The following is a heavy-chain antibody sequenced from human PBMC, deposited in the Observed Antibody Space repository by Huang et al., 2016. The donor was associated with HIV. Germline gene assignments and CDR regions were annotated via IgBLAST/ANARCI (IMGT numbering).Heavy chain of an antibody. CDR2: IIPIFGTS. CDR3: ARASYDSSAYYYFDY. J-gene: IGHJ4*02. V-gene: IGHV1-69*01. Sequence: QVQLVQSGAEVKKPGSSVKVSCKASGDTFSSYAISWVRQAPGQGLEGMGGIIPIFGTSNYAQKFQGRGTITADESMSTAYMELSSLRSEDTAVYYCARASYDSSAYYYFDYWGQGTLVTVSS. D-gene: IGHD3-22*01. CDR1: GDTFSSYA.